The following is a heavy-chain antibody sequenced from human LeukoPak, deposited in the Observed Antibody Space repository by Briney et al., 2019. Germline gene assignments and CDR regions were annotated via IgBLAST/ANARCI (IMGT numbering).Heavy chain of an antibody. V-gene: IGHV1-18*01. CDR3: ARDMDRLALDY. CDR2: ISAYNGNT. D-gene: IGHD6-19*01. J-gene: IGHJ4*02. Sequence: GASVKVSCQASGYTFTSYGISWVRQAPGKGLEWMGWISAYNGNTNYARKLQGRVTMTTDTSTSTAYMELRSLRSDDTAVYYCARDMDRLALDYWGQGTLVTVSS. CDR1: GYTFTSYG.